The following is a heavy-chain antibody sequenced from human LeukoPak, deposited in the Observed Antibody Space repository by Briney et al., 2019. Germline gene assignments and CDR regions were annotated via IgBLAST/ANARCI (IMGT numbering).Heavy chain of an antibody. CDR2: ISAYNGNT. J-gene: IGHJ1*01. CDR3: ANSVGDYYDSSGYYYKGYFQH. CDR1: GYTFTSYG. D-gene: IGHD3-22*01. Sequence: ASVKVSCKASGYTFTSYGISWVRQAPGQGLEWMGWISAYNGNTNYAQKLQGRVTMTTDTSTSTAYMELSRLRSDDTAVYYCANSVGDYYDSSGYYYKGYFQHWGQGTLVTVSS. V-gene: IGHV1-18*01.